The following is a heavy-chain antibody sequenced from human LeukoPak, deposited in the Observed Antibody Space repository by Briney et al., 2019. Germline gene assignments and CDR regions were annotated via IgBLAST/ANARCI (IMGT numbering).Heavy chain of an antibody. V-gene: IGHV4-59*01. CDR2: IYYSGST. D-gene: IGHD5-24*01. J-gene: IGHJ3*02. CDR1: GGSISSYY. CDR3: ASGRDGYNTRAFDI. Sequence: SETLSLTCTVSGGSISSYYWSWIRQPPGKGLEWIGYIYYSGSTNYNPSLKSRVTISVDTSKNQFSLRLSSVTAADTAVYYCASGRDGYNTRAFDIWGQGTMVTVSS.